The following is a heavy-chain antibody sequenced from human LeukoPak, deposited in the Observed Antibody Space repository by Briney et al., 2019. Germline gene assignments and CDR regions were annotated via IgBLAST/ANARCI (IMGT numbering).Heavy chain of an antibody. CDR2: VSYDGSYK. J-gene: IGHJ3*01. CDR3: AKNHDSNSYHTDDAFDL. V-gene: IGHV3-30*18. D-gene: IGHD1-14*01. CDR1: GFTFSNFA. Sequence: GRSLRLSCAATGFTFSNFAMHWVRQAPGKGLEWVAVVSYDGSYKYYADSVKGRFTISRDNSRNTLYLHMNSLRAEDAAVYYCAKNHDSNSYHTDDAFDLWGQGTLVTVSS.